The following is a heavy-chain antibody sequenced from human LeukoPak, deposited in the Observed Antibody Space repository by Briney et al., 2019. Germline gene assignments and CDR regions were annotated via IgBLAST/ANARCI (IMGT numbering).Heavy chain of an antibody. CDR1: GFTFSSYS. CDR3: ARGSSGWYQALGAFDI. J-gene: IGHJ3*02. Sequence: PGGSLRLSCAASGFTFSSYSMNWVRQAPGKGLEWVSSISSSSSYIYYADSVKGRFTISRDNAKNSLYLRMNSLRAEDTAVYYCARGSSGWYQALGAFDIWGQGTMVTVSS. D-gene: IGHD6-19*01. CDR2: ISSSSSYI. V-gene: IGHV3-21*01.